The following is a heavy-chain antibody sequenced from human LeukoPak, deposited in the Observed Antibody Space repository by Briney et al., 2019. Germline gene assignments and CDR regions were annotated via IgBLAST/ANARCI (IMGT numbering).Heavy chain of an antibody. CDR2: ISSSSSTI. V-gene: IGHV3-48*01. D-gene: IGHD6-13*01. CDR3: ARDSSSWYTSFDY. CDR1: GFTFSSYS. J-gene: IGHJ4*02. Sequence: PGGSLRLSCAASGFTFSSYSMNWVRQAPGKGLEWVSYISSSSSTIYYADSVKGRFTISRDNAKNSLYLQMNSLRAEDTAVYYCARDSSSWYTSFDYWGQGTLVTVSS.